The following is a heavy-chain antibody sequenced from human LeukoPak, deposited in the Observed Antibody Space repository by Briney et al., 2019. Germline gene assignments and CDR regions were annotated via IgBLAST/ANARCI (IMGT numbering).Heavy chain of an antibody. V-gene: IGHV4-61*01. Sequence: SETLSLTCTVSGGSVSSGSYYWSWIRQPPGKGLEWIGYIYYSGSTNYNPSLKSRVTISVDTSKNQFSLKLSSVTAADTAVYYCAGEMGAISYFDYWGQGTLVTVSS. D-gene: IGHD1-26*01. CDR2: IYYSGST. CDR3: AGEMGAISYFDY. J-gene: IGHJ4*02. CDR1: GGSVSSGSYY.